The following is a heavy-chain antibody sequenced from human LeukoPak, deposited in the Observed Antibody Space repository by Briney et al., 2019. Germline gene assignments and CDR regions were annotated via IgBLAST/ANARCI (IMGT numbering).Heavy chain of an antibody. CDR2: IYPGDSDT. V-gene: IGHV5-51*01. J-gene: IGHJ4*02. CDR3: ARRGYSGLFDY. CDR1: GSSFTNYW. Sequence: GESLQISCKGSGSSFTNYWIGWVRQMPGKGLEWMGIIYPGDSDTRYSPSFQGQVTISAGKSISTAYLQWSSLKASDTAMYYCARRGYSGLFDYWGQGTLVTVSS. D-gene: IGHD5-12*01.